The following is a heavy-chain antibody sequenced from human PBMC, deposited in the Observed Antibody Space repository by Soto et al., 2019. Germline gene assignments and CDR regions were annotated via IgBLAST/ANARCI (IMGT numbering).Heavy chain of an antibody. CDR2: TRSKAHSYAT. V-gene: IGHV3-73*02. CDR3: TRHTVDY. Sequence: EVQLVESGGGLVQPGGSLKLSCAASGFSFSDSAIHWVRQASGKGLEWVGRTRSKAHSYATAFAASVKGRFTIYRDDSKNTVYVQMTSLKTEDPAVYYCTRHTVDYWGQGTLVTVAS. CDR1: GFSFSDSA. J-gene: IGHJ4*02. D-gene: IGHD4-4*01.